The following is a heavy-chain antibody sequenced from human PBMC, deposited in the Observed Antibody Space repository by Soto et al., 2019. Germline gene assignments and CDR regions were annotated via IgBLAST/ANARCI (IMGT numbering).Heavy chain of an antibody. CDR1: GYTFTSYT. Sequence: QVPLVQSGAEVKKPGASVKVSCKASGYTFTSYTMHWVRQAPGQRLEWMGWINAGNGNTKYSQKFQGRVTITRDTSASTASMELSSLRSEDTAVYYCARGLTMVRGVILDAFDIWGQGTMVTVSS. CDR2: INAGNGNT. D-gene: IGHD3-10*01. CDR3: ARGLTMVRGVILDAFDI. V-gene: IGHV1-3*01. J-gene: IGHJ3*02.